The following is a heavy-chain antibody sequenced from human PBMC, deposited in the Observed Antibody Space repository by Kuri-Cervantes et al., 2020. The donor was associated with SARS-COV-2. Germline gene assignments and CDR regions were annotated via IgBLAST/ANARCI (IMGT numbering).Heavy chain of an antibody. CDR3: ARGSTYYDFWSGPPDAFDI. V-gene: IGHV4-39*07. Sequence: SETLSLTCTVSGGSISSSSYYWGWIRQPPGKGLEWIGSIYYSGSTYYNPSLKSRVTISVDTSKNQFSLKLSSVTAADTAVYYCARGSTYYDFWSGPPDAFDIWGQGTMVTVSS. D-gene: IGHD3-3*01. J-gene: IGHJ3*02. CDR1: GGSISSSSYY. CDR2: IYYSGST.